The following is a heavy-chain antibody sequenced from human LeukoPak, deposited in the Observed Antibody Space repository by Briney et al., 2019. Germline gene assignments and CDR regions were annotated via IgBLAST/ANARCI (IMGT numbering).Heavy chain of an antibody. D-gene: IGHD3-10*01. CDR1: GGTFSSYA. Sequence: SVKVSCKASGGTFSSYAISWVRQAPGQGLEWMGGIIPIFGTANYARKFQGRVTITADESTSTAYMELSSLRSEDTAVYYCARVWRGLRAFDIWGQGTMVTVPS. CDR3: ARVWRGLRAFDI. CDR2: IIPIFGTA. V-gene: IGHV1-69*13. J-gene: IGHJ3*02.